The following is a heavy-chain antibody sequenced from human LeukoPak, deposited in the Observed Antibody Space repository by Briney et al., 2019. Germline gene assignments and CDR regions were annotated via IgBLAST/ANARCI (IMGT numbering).Heavy chain of an antibody. CDR3: ARGRRRECYGSGKRNWFDP. CDR2: INHSGST. CDR1: GGSFSGYY. J-gene: IGHJ5*02. Sequence: SETLSLTCAVYGGSFSGYYWSWIRQPPGKGLEWIGEINHSGSTNYNPSLKSRVTISVDTSKNQFSLKLSSVTAADTAVYYCARGRRRECYGSGKRNWFDPWGQGTLVTVSS. D-gene: IGHD3-10*01. V-gene: IGHV4-34*01.